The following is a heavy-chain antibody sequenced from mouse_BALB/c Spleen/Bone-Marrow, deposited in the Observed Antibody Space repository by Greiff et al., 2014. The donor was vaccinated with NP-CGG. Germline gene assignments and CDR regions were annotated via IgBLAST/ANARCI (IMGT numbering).Heavy chain of an antibody. CDR3: ARSWLRRGFDY. D-gene: IGHD2-2*01. CDR1: GYSITSDYS. J-gene: IGHJ2*01. V-gene: IGHV3-2*02. Sequence: EVKLVESGPGLVKPSQSLSLTCTVTGYSITSDYSCNWIRQFPGNKLEWMGYISYSGSTSYNPSLKSRISITRDTSKNQFFLQLNSVTTEDTATYYCARSWLRRGFDYWGQGTTLTVSS. CDR2: ISYSGST.